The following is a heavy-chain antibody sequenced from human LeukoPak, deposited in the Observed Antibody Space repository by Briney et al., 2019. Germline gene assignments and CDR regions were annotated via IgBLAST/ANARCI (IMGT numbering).Heavy chain of an antibody. D-gene: IGHD4-17*01. V-gene: IGHV3-30*02. Sequence: PGGSLRLSCAASGFTFSSYGMHWVRQAPGKGLEWVAFIRYDGSNKCYADSVKGRFTISRDNSKNTLYLQMNSLRAEDTAVYYCAKTIGYGDYGGMGDYWGQGTLVTVSS. CDR3: AKTIGYGDYGGMGDY. J-gene: IGHJ4*02. CDR1: GFTFSSYG. CDR2: IRYDGSNK.